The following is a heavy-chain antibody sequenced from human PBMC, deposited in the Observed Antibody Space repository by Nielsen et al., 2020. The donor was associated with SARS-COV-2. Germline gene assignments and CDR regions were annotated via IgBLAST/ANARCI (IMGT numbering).Heavy chain of an antibody. J-gene: IGHJ6*02. CDR1: GFTFSSYA. Sequence: GGSLRLSCAASGFTFSSYAMHWVRQAPGLGLEWVSAISASGHSTYYADSVRGRFTISRDGSDDTVHLQMDSLRVGDTAIYYCAKESQYSGYDLYYYSYYGMDVWGQGTTVTVSS. CDR2: ISASGHST. CDR3: AKESQYSGYDLYYYSYYGMDV. D-gene: IGHD5-12*01. V-gene: IGHV3-23*01.